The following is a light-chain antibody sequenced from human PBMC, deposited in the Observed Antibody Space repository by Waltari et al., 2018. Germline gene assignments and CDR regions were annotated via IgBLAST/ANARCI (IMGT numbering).Light chain of an antibody. CDR3: QSYDSSNQGV. Sequence: NFMLTQPPSVSESPGKTVPISCTRTRGTIASHYLHRYQHRPRSAPTTVIYEDNDSHSRVPVRFSVSIDSSSNSASLTISGLKTEDEADYFCQSYDSSNQGVFGGGTKLTVL. V-gene: IGLV6-57*04. CDR2: EDN. J-gene: IGLJ3*02. CDR1: RGTIASHY.